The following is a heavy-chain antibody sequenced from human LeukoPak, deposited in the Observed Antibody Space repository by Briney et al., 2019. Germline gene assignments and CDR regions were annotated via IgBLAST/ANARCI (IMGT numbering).Heavy chain of an antibody. CDR1: GFTFSSYS. Sequence: GGSLRLSCAASGFTFSSYSMNWVRQAPGRGLEWVSYISSSSTTIYYADSVKGRFTISRDNAKNSLYLQMNSLRAEDTAVYYCARERRYSSSCYTFWGQGTLVTVSS. CDR2: ISSSSTTI. J-gene: IGHJ4*02. CDR3: ARERRYSSSCYTF. D-gene: IGHD6-13*01. V-gene: IGHV3-48*01.